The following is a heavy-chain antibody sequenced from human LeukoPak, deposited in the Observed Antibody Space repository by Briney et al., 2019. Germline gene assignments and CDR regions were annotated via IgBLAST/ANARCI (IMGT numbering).Heavy chain of an antibody. J-gene: IGHJ4*02. Sequence: SETLSLTCTASGYSISSGYYWGWIRQPPGKGLEWIGSIYHSGSTYYNPSLKSRVTISVDTSKNQFSLKLSSVTAADTAVYYCARASRYDILTGYPPIDYWGQGTLVTVSS. D-gene: IGHD3-9*01. V-gene: IGHV4-38-2*02. CDR3: ARASRYDILTGYPPIDY. CDR1: GYSISSGYY. CDR2: IYHSGST.